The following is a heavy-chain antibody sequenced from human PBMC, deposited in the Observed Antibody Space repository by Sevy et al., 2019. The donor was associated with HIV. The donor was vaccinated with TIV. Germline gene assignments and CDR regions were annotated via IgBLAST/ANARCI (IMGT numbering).Heavy chain of an antibody. D-gene: IGHD6-13*01. CDR1: GFSFSRHG. V-gene: IGHV3-30*18. CDR3: ANSRGRYEGSSWLYYYYIMDV. CDR2: ISNDGSDK. Sequence: GESLKISCAAAGFSFSRHGMHWARQAPGKGLEWVAVISNDGSDKEYAESVKGRFTVSRDNSKDTVYLQMNSLGLDDTAVYYCANSRGRYEGSSWLYYYYIMDVWGQGTTVTVSS. J-gene: IGHJ6*02.